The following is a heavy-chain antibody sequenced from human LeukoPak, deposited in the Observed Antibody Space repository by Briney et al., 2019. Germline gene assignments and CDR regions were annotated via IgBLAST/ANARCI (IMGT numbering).Heavy chain of an antibody. D-gene: IGHD2-8*01. J-gene: IGHJ3*02. CDR1: GYTFTDYF. Sequence: GASVKVSCKASGYTFTDYFIHWVRQAPGQGLEWMGWINPNNGGTNYAQKFQGRVTTARDTSISTVYMELSRLRSDDTAVYYCARDGYRSNGVCPDAFDIWGQGTMVTVSS. V-gene: IGHV1-2*02. CDR2: INPNNGGT. CDR3: ARDGYRSNGVCPDAFDI.